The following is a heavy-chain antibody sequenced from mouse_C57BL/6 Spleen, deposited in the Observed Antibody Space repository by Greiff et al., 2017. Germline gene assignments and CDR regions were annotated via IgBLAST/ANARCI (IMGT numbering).Heavy chain of an antibody. J-gene: IGHJ3*01. D-gene: IGHD2-1*01. V-gene: IGHV5-4*01. CDR3: ARDPGYGNYLAY. Sequence: EVKLMESGGGLVKPGGSLKLSCAASGFTFSSYAMSWVRQTPEKRLEWVATISDGGSYTYYPDNVKGRFTISRDNAKNNLYLQMSHLKSEDTAMYYCARDPGYGNYLAYWGQGTLVTVSA. CDR2: ISDGGSYT. CDR1: GFTFSSYA.